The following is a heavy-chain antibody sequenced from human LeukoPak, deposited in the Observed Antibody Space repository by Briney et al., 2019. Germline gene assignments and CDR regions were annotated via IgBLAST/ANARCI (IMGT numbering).Heavy chain of an antibody. CDR1: GGTFSSYA. V-gene: IGHV1-69*05. J-gene: IGHJ6*03. CDR3: ARVHLEWPSPGDYYYYYMDV. D-gene: IGHD3-3*01. Sequence: SVKVSCKASGGTFSSYAISWVRQAPGQGLEWIGGIIPIFGTANYAQKFQGRVTITTDESTSTAYMELSSLRSEDTAVYYCARVHLEWPSPGDYYYYYMDVWGKGTTVTVSS. CDR2: IIPIFGTA.